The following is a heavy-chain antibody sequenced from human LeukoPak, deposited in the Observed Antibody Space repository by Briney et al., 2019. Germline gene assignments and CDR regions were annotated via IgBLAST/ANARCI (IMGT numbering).Heavy chain of an antibody. V-gene: IGHV4-59*01. J-gene: IGHJ6*01. CDR2: IYSSRST. CDR1: GGSISSYY. Sequence: PSETLSLTCSVSGGSISSYYWSWIRQPPGKGLEWIGYIYSSRSTNYNPSLKSRVTMSVDTSKSQFSLKLSSVTAADTAVYYCARGPTPETYYYYGLDVWGQGTTVTVSS. CDR3: ARGPTPETYYYYGLDV. D-gene: IGHD4-11*01.